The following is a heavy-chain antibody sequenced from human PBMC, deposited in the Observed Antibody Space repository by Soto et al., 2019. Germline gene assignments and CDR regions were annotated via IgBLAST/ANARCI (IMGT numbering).Heavy chain of an antibody. CDR2: IFWDDDK. CDR1: GFSLSTSGVG. D-gene: IGHD1-1*01. J-gene: IGHJ4*02. CDR3: AHLAWKEMWPRAPVVN. Sequence: QITLRESGPTLVKPTQTLTLTCTFSGFSLSTSGVGVGWIRQPPAKALEWLGIIFWDDDKRYRPSLKRRVSITKDTSKNQLVLTMTYMDPVDTATYYCAHLAWKEMWPRAPVVNWGQGTPVTVSS. V-gene: IGHV2-5*02.